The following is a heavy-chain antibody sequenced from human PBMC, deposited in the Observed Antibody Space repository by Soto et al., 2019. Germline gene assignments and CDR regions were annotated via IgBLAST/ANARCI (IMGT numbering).Heavy chain of an antibody. J-gene: IGHJ4*02. CDR3: TSREAVVAATVDY. CDR2: IKSKTDGGTT. Sequence: EVQLVESGGGLVKPGGSLRLSCAASGFTFSNSWMNWVRQAPGKGLEWVGRIKSKTDGGTTDYAAPVKGRFTISRDDSKNTLYLQMNSLKTEDTAVYYCTSREAVVAATVDYWGQGTLVTVSS. D-gene: IGHD2-15*01. V-gene: IGHV3-15*07. CDR1: GFTFSNSW.